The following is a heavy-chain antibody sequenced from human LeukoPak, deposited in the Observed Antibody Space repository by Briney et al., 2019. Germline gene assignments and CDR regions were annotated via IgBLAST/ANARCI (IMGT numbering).Heavy chain of an antibody. D-gene: IGHD1-1*01. J-gene: IGHJ4*02. CDR1: GFTFSSYA. CDR3: TRYNVGFES. CDR2: ISGSGGST. Sequence: PGGSLRLSCAASGFTFSSYAMSWVRQAPGKGLEWVSAISGSGGSTYYADSVKGRFTISRDNSKNTAYLQMNSLKTEDTAVYYCTRYNVGFESWGQGTLVTVSS. V-gene: IGHV3-23*01.